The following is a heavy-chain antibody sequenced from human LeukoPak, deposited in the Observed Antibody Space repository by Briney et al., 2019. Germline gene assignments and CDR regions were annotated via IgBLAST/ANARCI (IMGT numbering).Heavy chain of an antibody. J-gene: IGHJ5*02. CDR3: ARCHPPYCGGDCYRWFDP. CDR2: IYSGGST. Sequence: GGSLRLSCAASGFTVSSNYMSWVRQAPGKGLEWVSVIYSGGSTYYADSVKGRFTISRDNSKNTLYLQMNSLRAEDTAVYYCARCHPPYCGGDCYRWFDPWGQGTLVTVSS. V-gene: IGHV3-66*01. CDR1: GFTVSSNY. D-gene: IGHD2-21*02.